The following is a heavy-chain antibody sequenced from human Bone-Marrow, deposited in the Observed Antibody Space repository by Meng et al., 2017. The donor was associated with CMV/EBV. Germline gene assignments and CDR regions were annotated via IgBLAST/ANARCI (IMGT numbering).Heavy chain of an antibody. CDR3: ASYYDFWSGYPEQYYFDY. J-gene: IGHJ4*02. CDR2: IIPILGIA. D-gene: IGHD3-3*01. CDR1: GGTFSSYT. V-gene: IGHV1-69*02. Sequence: SVKVSYKASGGTFSSYTISWVRQAPGQGLEWMGRIIPILGIANYAQKFQGRVTITADKSTSTAYMELSSLRSEDTAVYYCASYYDFWSGYPEQYYFDYWGQGTLVTVSS.